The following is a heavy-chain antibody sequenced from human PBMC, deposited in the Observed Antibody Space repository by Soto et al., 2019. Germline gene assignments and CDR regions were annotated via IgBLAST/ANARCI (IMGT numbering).Heavy chain of an antibody. Sequence: QVHLVQSGAEVKKPGASVKVSCKGSGYGFTTYGITWVRQAPGQGLEWMAWISAHNGNTNYAQKLQGRVTVTRDTSTSTAYMELRSLRSDDTAVYYCARGRYGDYGGQGALVPVSS. CDR1: GYGFTTYG. CDR3: ARGRYGDY. D-gene: IGHD1-1*01. V-gene: IGHV1-18*01. CDR2: ISAHNGNT. J-gene: IGHJ4*02.